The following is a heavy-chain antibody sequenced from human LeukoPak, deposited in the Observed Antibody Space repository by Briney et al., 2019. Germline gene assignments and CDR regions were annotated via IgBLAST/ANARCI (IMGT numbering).Heavy chain of an antibody. CDR3: ARDGERYSPVLDY. D-gene: IGHD5-12*01. CDR2: IKQDGSEE. CDR1: GGSISSYY. Sequence: ETLSLTCTVSGGSISSYYWSWVRQAPGKGLEWVANIKQDGSEEYYVDSVKGRFTISRDNAKNSLYLQMNSLRADDTAVYYCARDGERYSPVLDYWGQGTLVTVSS. V-gene: IGHV3-7*01. J-gene: IGHJ4*02.